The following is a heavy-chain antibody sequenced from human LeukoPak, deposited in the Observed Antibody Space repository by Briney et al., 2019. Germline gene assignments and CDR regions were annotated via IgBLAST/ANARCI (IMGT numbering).Heavy chain of an antibody. CDR1: GFTFDDYG. D-gene: IGHD6-19*01. CDR3: ARDRSSGWAGSFDY. V-gene: IGHV3-48*03. J-gene: IGHJ4*02. Sequence: QPGGSLRLSCAASGFTFDDYGMSWVRPAPGKGLEWVSYISTSGSTIYYADSVKGRFTISRDNAKNSLYMQMNSLRAEDTAVYYCARDRSSGWAGSFDYCGQGTLVTVSS. CDR2: ISTSGSTI.